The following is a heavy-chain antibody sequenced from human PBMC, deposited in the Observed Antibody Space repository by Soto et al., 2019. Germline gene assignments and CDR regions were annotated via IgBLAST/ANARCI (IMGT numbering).Heavy chain of an antibody. J-gene: IGHJ6*02. D-gene: IGHD5-12*01. CDR2: ISPDNGNT. CDR1: GYTFTIYG. CDR3: ARALGYSGYAGMDV. V-gene: IGHV1-18*01. Sequence: QVQWVQSGGEVKKPGASVKVSCKASGYTFTIYGINWVRQAPGQGLEWMGWISPDNGNTNYAQKLQGRVTMTTDTSTSTAYMERRSLRSDDTAVYYCARALGYSGYAGMDVWGQGTTVTVSS.